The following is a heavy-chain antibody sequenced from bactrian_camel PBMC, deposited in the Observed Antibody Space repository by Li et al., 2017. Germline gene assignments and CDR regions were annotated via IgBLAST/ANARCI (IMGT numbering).Heavy chain of an antibody. CDR3: VKPNPDARGGFDH. D-gene: IGHD1*01. CDR1: GFAFSIND. Sequence: DVQLVESGGGAVQSGGSRRLSCATSGFAFSINDMSWVRQGPGKGPEWVSAIKGDGSKTYYADSVKGRFTVSRDNAKNTLYLQMNSLKPEDTAVYYCVKPNPDARGGFDHWGRGTQVTVS. CDR2: IKGDGSKT. J-gene: IGHJ4*01. V-gene: IGHV3S31*01.